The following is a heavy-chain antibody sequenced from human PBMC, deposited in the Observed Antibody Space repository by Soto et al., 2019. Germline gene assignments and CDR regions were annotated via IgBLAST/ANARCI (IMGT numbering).Heavy chain of an antibody. J-gene: IGHJ4*02. CDR1: GGTFSSYA. CDR3: ARPGSRSGYYEAFDY. D-gene: IGHD3-3*01. V-gene: IGHV1-69*01. Sequence: SVKVSCKASGGTFSSYAISWVRQAPGQGLEWMGGIIPIFGTANYAQKFQGRVTITADESTSTAYMELSSMRSEDTAVYYCARPGSRSGYYEAFDYWGQGTLVTVSS. CDR2: IIPIFGTA.